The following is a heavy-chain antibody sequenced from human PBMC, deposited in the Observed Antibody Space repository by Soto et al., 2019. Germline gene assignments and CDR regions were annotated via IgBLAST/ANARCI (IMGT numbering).Heavy chain of an antibody. V-gene: IGHV3-49*03. Sequence: SLRLSCTTSGFTFGDYAVSWFRQAPGKGLEWLSFIRSKAFGGASDYAASVKGRFTISRDDSKSIAYLQMNSLKTEDTAVYYCTRDPGFWSGYRYFYYMDVWGTGTTVTVSS. CDR1: GFTFGDYA. J-gene: IGHJ6*03. CDR3: TRDPGFWSGYRYFYYMDV. D-gene: IGHD3-3*01. CDR2: IRSKAFGGAS.